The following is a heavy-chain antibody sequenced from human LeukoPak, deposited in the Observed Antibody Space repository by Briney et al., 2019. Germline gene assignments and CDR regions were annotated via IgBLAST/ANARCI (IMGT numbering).Heavy chain of an antibody. J-gene: IGHJ5*02. CDR3: AHDESEGGWFDP. CDR2: IIPIFGTA. D-gene: IGHD1-1*01. CDR1: GDTFSSYA. Sequence: SVKVSCKASGDTFSSYAISWVRQAPGQGLEWMGGIIPIFGTANYAQKFQGRVTITADESTSTAYMELSSLRSEDTAVYYCAHDESEGGWFDPWGQGTLVTVSS. V-gene: IGHV1-69*13.